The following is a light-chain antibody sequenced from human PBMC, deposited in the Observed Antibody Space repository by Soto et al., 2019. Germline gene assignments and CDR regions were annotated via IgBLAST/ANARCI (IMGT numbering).Light chain of an antibody. Sequence: DIQMTQSPSSVSASVGDRVTITCRASQGISSWLAWYQQKPGEAPRLLIFDASNLESGVPSRFSGSGSGTDFTLTISSLQPDDFATYYCLQYNGNSGTFGQGTKV. CDR3: LQYNGNSGT. CDR1: QGISSW. J-gene: IGKJ1*01. CDR2: DAS. V-gene: IGKV1D-16*01.